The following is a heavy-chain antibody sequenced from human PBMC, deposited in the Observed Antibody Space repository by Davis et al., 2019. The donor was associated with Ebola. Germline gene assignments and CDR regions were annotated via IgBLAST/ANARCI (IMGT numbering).Heavy chain of an antibody. J-gene: IGHJ4*02. D-gene: IGHD2-21*02. V-gene: IGHV5-51*01. CDR1: GYVFSSYW. CDR3: AAYCGGDCGLDY. CDR2: MYPGDSDT. Sequence: GESLKISCKASGYVFSSYWIGWVRQMPGKGLEWMGFMYPGDSDTRYSPSFQGQVTISADKSLSVAYLQWNSLKASDTAMYFCAAYCGGDCGLDYWGQGTLVTVSS.